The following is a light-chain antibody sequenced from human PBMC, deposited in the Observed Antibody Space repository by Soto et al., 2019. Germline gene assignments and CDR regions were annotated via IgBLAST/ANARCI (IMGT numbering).Light chain of an antibody. CDR1: SSDVGGYNY. Sequence: QSALTQPDSVSGSPGQSITISCTGTSSDVGGYNYVSWYQQHPGKAPKLMIYDVTNRPPGVSNRFSGSKSGNTASLTISGLQAEDEADYYCTSYTRSNTPVLFGGGTKVTVL. CDR2: DVT. V-gene: IGLV2-14*01. CDR3: TSYTRSNTPVL. J-gene: IGLJ2*01.